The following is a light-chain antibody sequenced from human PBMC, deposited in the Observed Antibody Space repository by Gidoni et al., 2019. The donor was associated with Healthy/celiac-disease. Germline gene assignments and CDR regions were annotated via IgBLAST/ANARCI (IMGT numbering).Light chain of an antibody. CDR3: QKYGSSPPYT. CDR1: QRVSSSY. V-gene: IGKV3-20*01. CDR2: GAS. J-gene: IGKJ2*01. Sequence: EIVLTQSPGTLSLSPGERATLSCRASQRVSSSYLAWYQQKPGQPPRLLIYGASSKATGIPDRFSGSGSGTDFTLTIIRLEPEDFAVYYCQKYGSSPPYTFGQGTKLEIK.